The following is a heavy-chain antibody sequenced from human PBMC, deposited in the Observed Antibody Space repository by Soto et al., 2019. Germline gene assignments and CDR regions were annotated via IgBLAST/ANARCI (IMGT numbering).Heavy chain of an antibody. D-gene: IGHD3-10*01. CDR1: GGTFSSYA. CDR3: ASYWFGEGYYYGMDV. Sequence: VASVKVSCKASGGTFSSYAISWVRQAPGQGLEWMGGIIPIFGTANYAQKFQGRVTITADGSTSTAYMELSSLRSEDTAVYYCASYWFGEGYYYGMDVWGQGTTVTVSS. V-gene: IGHV1-69*13. J-gene: IGHJ6*02. CDR2: IIPIFGTA.